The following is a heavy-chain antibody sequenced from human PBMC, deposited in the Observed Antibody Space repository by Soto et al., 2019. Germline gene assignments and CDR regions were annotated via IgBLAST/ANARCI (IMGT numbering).Heavy chain of an antibody. D-gene: IGHD2-2*01. CDR1: GFTFSSAW. Sequence: GGSLRLSCAASGFTFSSAWMTWVRQAPGKGLEWVSYISSSSSTIYYADSVKGRFTISRDNAKNSLYLQMNSLRAEDTAVYYCARDRAYGPAAIWFDPWGQGTLVTVSS. CDR3: ARDRAYGPAAIWFDP. CDR2: ISSSSSTI. J-gene: IGHJ5*02. V-gene: IGHV3-48*01.